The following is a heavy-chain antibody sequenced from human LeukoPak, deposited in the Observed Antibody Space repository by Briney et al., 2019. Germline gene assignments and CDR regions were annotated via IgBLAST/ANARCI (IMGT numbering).Heavy chain of an antibody. CDR1: GDSVFSNSS. CDR3: VRGGQGDGHSADEGFDI. CDR2: TYYRSKWYN. Sequence: PSQTLSLTCAISGDSVFSNSSWNWIRQSPSRGLEWLGRTYYRSKWYNDYGVSVKSQININPDTSKNHFSLQLSSVTPEDTAVYYCVRGGQGDGHSADEGFDIWGQGTMVIVS. V-gene: IGHV6-1*01. D-gene: IGHD5-18*01. J-gene: IGHJ3*02.